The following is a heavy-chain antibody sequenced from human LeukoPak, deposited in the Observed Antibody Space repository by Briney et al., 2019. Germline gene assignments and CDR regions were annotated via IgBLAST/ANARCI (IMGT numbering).Heavy chain of an antibody. CDR3: PILAGSAAAT. V-gene: IGHV3-23*01. CDR1: GFTFSTSA. J-gene: IGHJ4*02. Sequence: GGSLRLSCAASGFTFSTSAMHWVRQAAGKGLEWVSTISGSGDNTYYPDSLTGRFTISRDNSKNTPYLQMNSLSAEDTSIYNCPILAGSAAATWGQGTLVTVSS. D-gene: IGHD6-13*01. CDR2: ISGSGDNT.